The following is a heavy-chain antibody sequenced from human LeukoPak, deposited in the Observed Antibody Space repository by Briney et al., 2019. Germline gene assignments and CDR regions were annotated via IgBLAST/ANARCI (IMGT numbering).Heavy chain of an antibody. CDR3: ARGNYDFWSGPYGMDV. CDR2: IYYSGST. CDR1: GGSISSYY. D-gene: IGHD3-3*01. Sequence: SETLSLTCTVSGGSISSYYWSWLRQPPGKGLEWIGYIYYSGSTNYNPSLKSRVTISVDTSKNQFSLKLSSVTAADTAVYYCARGNYDFWSGPYGMDVWGQGTTVTVSS. V-gene: IGHV4-59*08. J-gene: IGHJ6*02.